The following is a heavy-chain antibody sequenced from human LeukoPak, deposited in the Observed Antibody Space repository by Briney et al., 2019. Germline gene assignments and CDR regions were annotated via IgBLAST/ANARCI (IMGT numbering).Heavy chain of an antibody. CDR2: LYYTGIT. J-gene: IGHJ3*02. CDR1: GGSIDNFY. V-gene: IGHV4-59*12. CDR3: ARERSSYGAFEI. Sequence: PSETLSLTCTVSGGSIDNFYWSWIRQSPGKGLEWIGYLYYTGITNSNPSLRRQVTISLDRSKNHFPLNLKSVTAADTAVYYCARERSSYGAFEIWGQGTMVTVSS. D-gene: IGHD5-18*01.